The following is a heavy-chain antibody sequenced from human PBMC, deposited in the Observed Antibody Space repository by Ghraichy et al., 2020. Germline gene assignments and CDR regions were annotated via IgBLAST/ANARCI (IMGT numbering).Heavy chain of an antibody. D-gene: IGHD3-22*01. J-gene: IGHJ2*01. Sequence: ASVKVSCKASGYTFTSYGISWVRQAPGQGLEWMGWISAYNGNTNYAQKLQGRVTMTTDTSTSTAYMELRSLRSDDTAVYYCARDGGYQRPYWYFDLWGRGTLVTVSS. CDR1: GYTFTSYG. CDR2: ISAYNGNT. V-gene: IGHV1-18*04. CDR3: ARDGGYQRPYWYFDL.